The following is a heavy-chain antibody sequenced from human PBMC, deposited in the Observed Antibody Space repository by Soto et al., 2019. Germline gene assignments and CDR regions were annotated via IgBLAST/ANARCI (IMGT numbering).Heavy chain of an antibody. CDR3: ARSTGYGDSYFDY. D-gene: IGHD4-17*01. Sequence: QVQLQESGPGLVKPSETLSLTCTVSGGSISSYYWNWIRQPPGKGLECVGYMYYSRSTNYNPSLKSRVTISGDTSKNQLSLKLSSVTAADTAVYYCARSTGYGDSYFDYWVQGTLVTVSS. CDR2: MYYSRST. V-gene: IGHV4-59*01. J-gene: IGHJ4*02. CDR1: GGSISSYY.